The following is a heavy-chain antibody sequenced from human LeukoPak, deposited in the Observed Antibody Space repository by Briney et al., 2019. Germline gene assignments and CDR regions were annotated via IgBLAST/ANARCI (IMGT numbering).Heavy chain of an antibody. CDR3: AREDNKVVPAAMYNWFDP. CDR2: IYYSGST. CDR1: GGSISSGDYY. D-gene: IGHD2-2*01. V-gene: IGHV4-30-4*08. J-gene: IGHJ5*02. Sequence: PSETLSLTCTVSGGSISSGDYYWSWIRQPPGKGLEWIGYIYYSGSTYYNPSLKSRVTISVDTSKNQFSLKLSSVTAADTAVYYCAREDNKVVPAAMYNWFDPWGQGTLVTVSS.